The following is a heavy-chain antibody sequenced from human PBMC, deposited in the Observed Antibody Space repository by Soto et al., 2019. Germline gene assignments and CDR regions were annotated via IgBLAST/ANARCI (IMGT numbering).Heavy chain of an antibody. V-gene: IGHV3-9*01. J-gene: IGHJ4*02. CDR2: ISWNSGSI. Sequence: GGSLRLSCAASGFTFDDYAMHWVRQAPGKGLEWVSGISWNSGSIGYADSVKGRFTISRDNAKNSLYLQMNSLRAEDTALYYCAKDVGTDIGEPLGYWGQGTLVTVSS. D-gene: IGHD3-10*01. CDR3: AKDVGTDIGEPLGY. CDR1: GFTFDDYA.